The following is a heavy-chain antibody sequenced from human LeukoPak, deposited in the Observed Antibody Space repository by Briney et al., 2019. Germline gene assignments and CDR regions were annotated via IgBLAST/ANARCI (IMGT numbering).Heavy chain of an antibody. J-gene: IGHJ4*02. CDR3: ARERLIAGSTVFDY. V-gene: IGHV4-59*01. Sequence: PSETLSLTCTVSGDSIDSYYWSWIRQPPGKGLEWIGCIYCSGSTNYNPSLKSRITISVDTSNNQFSLKLSSVTAADTAVYYCARERLIAGSTVFDYWGQGTLVTVSS. CDR2: IYCSGST. CDR1: GDSIDSYY. D-gene: IGHD2/OR15-2a*01.